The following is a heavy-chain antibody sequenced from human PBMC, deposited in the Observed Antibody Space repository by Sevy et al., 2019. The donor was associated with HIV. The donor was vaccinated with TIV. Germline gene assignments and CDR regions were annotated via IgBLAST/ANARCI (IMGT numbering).Heavy chain of an antibody. V-gene: IGHV3-30*18. CDR2: ISYDGSNK. Sequence: GGSLRLSCAASGFTFSNYRMHWVRQAPGKGLEWVALISYDGSNKYYADSVKGRFTISRDNSKNTLYLQMSSLRAEDTAVYYCAKGPHSTTSNPGEYYYYYGMDVWGQGTTVTVSS. CDR3: AKGPHSTTSNPGEYYYYYGMDV. D-gene: IGHD2-2*01. CDR1: GFTFSNYR. J-gene: IGHJ6*02.